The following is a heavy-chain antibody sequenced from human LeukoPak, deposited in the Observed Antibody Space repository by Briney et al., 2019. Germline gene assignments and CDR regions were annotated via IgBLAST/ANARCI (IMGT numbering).Heavy chain of an antibody. CDR3: ARVSPSWYYYDSSGYFDY. J-gene: IGHJ4*02. Sequence: SETLSLTCAVYGGSFSGYYWSWIRQPPGKGLEWIGEINHSGSTNYNPSLKSRVTISVDTSKNQFSLKLSSVTAADTAVYYCARVSPSWYYYDSSGYFDYWGQGTLVTVSS. D-gene: IGHD3-22*01. V-gene: IGHV4-34*01. CDR1: GGSFSGYY. CDR2: INHSGST.